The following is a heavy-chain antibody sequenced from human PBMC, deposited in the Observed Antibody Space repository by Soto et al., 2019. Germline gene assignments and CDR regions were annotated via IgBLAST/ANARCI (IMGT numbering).Heavy chain of an antibody. CDR3: ASASYYGFPPFEC. Sequence: SETLSLTCTVSGGSISSGGYYWSWIRQHPGKGLEWIGYIYYSGSTYYNPSLKSRVTISVDTSKNQFSLKLSSVTAADTAVYYCASASYYGFPPFECWGQGTLVTVSS. V-gene: IGHV4-31*03. CDR2: IYYSGST. D-gene: IGHD3-3*01. J-gene: IGHJ4*02. CDR1: GGSISSGGYY.